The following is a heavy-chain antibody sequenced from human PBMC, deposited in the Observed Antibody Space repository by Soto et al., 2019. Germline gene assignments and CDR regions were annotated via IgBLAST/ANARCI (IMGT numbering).Heavy chain of an antibody. CDR3: ARASYYSYMDV. CDR1: GGSVNTYS. CDR2: ISYSGST. V-gene: IGHV4-59*02. Sequence: SETLSLTCTVSGGSVNTYSWGWIRQPPGKELEWVGYISYSGSTNYNPSLKSRVTISRVTSKNQFSLNPVSVTAADTAVYYCARASYYSYMDVWGKGTTVTVSS. J-gene: IGHJ6*03.